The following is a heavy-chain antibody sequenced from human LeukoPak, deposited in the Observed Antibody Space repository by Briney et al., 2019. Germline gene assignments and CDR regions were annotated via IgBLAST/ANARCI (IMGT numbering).Heavy chain of an antibody. CDR1: GYTFKNYD. D-gene: IGHD6-25*01. Sequence: ASVKVSCKASGYTFKNYDINWVRQAPGQGLEWMAWMNPNNDNAGSAQKFQGRATMTRGTSINTAYMELSSLRSDDTGVYYCARAAAGGDDPFDVWGQGSLIIVSS. CDR3: ARAAAGGDDPFDV. CDR2: MNPNNDNA. V-gene: IGHV1-8*01. J-gene: IGHJ3*01.